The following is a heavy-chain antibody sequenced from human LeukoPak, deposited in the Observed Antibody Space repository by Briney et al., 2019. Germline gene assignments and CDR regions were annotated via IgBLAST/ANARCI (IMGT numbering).Heavy chain of an antibody. CDR1: GFTFSSYA. CDR2: ISGSGGST. CDR3: ARGFSGYDYYFDY. D-gene: IGHD5-12*01. Sequence: GGSLRLSCAASGFTFSSYAMSWVRQAPGKGLEWVSAISGSGGSTYYADSVKGRFTISRDNAKNSLYLQMNSLRAEDTAVYYCARGFSGYDYYFDYWGQGTLVTVSS. J-gene: IGHJ4*02. V-gene: IGHV3-23*01.